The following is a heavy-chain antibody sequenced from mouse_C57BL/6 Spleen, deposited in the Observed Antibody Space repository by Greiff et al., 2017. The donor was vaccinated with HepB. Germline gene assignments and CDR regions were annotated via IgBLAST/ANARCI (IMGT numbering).Heavy chain of an antibody. Sequence: EVQVVESGGGLVQPKGSLKLSCAASGFTFNTYAMHWVRQAPGKGLEWVARIRSKSSNYATYYADSVKDRFTISRDDSQSMLYLQMNNLKTEDTAMYYCVRDGSSGYYYYAMDYWGQGTSVTVSS. CDR1: GFTFNTYA. V-gene: IGHV10-3*01. CDR2: IRSKSSNYAT. J-gene: IGHJ4*01. D-gene: IGHD3-2*02. CDR3: VRDGSSGYYYYAMDY.